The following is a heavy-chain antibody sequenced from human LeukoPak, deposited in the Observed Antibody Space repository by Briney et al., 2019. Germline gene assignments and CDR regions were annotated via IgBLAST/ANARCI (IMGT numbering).Heavy chain of an antibody. J-gene: IGHJ5*02. CDR3: ARQVDFWSGYYQVNWFDP. D-gene: IGHD3-3*01. CDR1: VYTFTSYD. V-gene: IGHV1-8*03. Sequence: ASVKVSCKASVYTFTSYDINWVRQATGQGLERMGWMNPNSGNTGYAQKFQGRVTITRNTSISTAYMELSSLRSEDTAVYYCARQVDFWSGYYQVNWFDPWGQGTLVTVSS. CDR2: MNPNSGNT.